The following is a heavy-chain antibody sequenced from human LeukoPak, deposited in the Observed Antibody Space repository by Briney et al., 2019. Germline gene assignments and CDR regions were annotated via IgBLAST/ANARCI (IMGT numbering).Heavy chain of an antibody. Sequence: GGSRRLSCAASGFTFSDYYMSWIRQAPGKGLEWVSYISSSGRTVYYADSVKGRFTISRDNAKNSLYLQMNSLRAEDTAVYYCARETGLRSWFDPWGQGTLVTVSS. J-gene: IGHJ5*02. CDR3: ARETGLRSWFDP. CDR2: ISSSGRTV. D-gene: IGHD3-10*01. V-gene: IGHV3-11*01. CDR1: GFTFSDYY.